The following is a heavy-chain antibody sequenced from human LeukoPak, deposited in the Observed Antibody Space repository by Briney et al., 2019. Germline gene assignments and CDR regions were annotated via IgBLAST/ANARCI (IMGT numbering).Heavy chain of an antibody. J-gene: IGHJ4*02. Sequence: SETLSLTCAVSGGSFSGYYWTWIRQPPGKGLEWIGEINYSGSANYNPSLKSRVTISLDTPKNQFSLKLSSVTAADTAVYYCARGQGTVTTHWGQGTLVTVSS. CDR3: ARGQGTVTTH. V-gene: IGHV4-34*01. CDR2: INYSGSA. D-gene: IGHD4-17*01. CDR1: GGSFSGYY.